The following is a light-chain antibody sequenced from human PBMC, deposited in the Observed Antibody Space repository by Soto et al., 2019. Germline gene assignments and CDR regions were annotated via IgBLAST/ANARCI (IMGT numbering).Light chain of an antibody. V-gene: IGKV3-20*01. CDR3: QHYGGSPRT. CDR1: QSVRSTH. J-gene: IGKJ2*01. CDR2: GVS. Sequence: EIVLTQSPGTLSLSPGERATLSCRASQSVRSTHLAWYQHKPGQAPRLLIYGVSSRAIGIPDRFSGSGSGADFPLTISRLEPQDLAVYYFQHYGGSPRTFGQGTKLEIK.